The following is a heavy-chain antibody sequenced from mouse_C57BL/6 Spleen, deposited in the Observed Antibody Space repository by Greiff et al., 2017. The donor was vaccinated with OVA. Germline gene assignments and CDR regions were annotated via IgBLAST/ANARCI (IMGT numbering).Heavy chain of an antibody. CDR2: INPNNGGT. CDR3: ARLWLPSYWYFDV. Sequence: EVQLQQSGPELVKPGASVTIPCKASGYTFTDYYMDWVKQSPGKSLEWIGDINPNNGGTIYNQKFKGKATLTVDTSSSTAYMELRSLTTEDTAVYNCARLWLPSYWYFDVWGTGTTVTVSS. V-gene: IGHV1-18*01. CDR1: GYTFTDYY. J-gene: IGHJ1*03. D-gene: IGHD2-2*01.